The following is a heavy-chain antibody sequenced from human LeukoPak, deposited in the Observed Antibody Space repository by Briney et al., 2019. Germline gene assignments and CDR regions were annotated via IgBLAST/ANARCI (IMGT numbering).Heavy chain of an antibody. Sequence: GGSLRLSCAASGFTFSSYGMSWVRQAPGKGLEWVAVISYDGSNKYYADSVKGRFTISRDNSKNTLYLQMNSLRAEDTAVYYCAKSRSYTATSSYDAFDIWGQGTMVTVSS. CDR1: GFTFSSYG. D-gene: IGHD5-18*01. CDR3: AKSRSYTATSSYDAFDI. J-gene: IGHJ3*02. CDR2: ISYDGSNK. V-gene: IGHV3-30*18.